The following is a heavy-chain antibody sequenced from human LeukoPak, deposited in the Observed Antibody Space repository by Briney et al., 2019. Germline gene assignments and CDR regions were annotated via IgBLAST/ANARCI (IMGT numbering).Heavy chain of an antibody. CDR2: IIPIFGTA. J-gene: IGHJ5*02. D-gene: IGHD3-3*01. CDR1: GGTFSSYA. V-gene: IGHV1-69*13. CDR3: ARSKDYDFWSGYRNWFDP. Sequence: GASEKVSCKASGGTFSSYAISWVRQAPGQGLEWMGGIIPIFGTANYAQKFQGRVTITADESTSTAYMELSSLRSEDTAVYYCARSKDYDFWSGYRNWFDPWGQGTLVTVSS.